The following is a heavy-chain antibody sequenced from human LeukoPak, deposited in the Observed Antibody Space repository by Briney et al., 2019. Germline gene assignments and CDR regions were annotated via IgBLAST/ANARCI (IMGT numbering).Heavy chain of an antibody. D-gene: IGHD3-10*01. CDR1: GFSFTTYW. CDR3: ARSGNLDY. Sequence: GGSLRLSWAASGFSFTTYWMSWVRQTPGKGLEWVAMIKPDGSEKHYVDSVKGRFTISRDNAKNSVYLQMNSLRVEDMAVYYCARSGNLDYWGQGTLVIVSS. CDR2: IKPDGSEK. J-gene: IGHJ4*02. V-gene: IGHV3-7*02.